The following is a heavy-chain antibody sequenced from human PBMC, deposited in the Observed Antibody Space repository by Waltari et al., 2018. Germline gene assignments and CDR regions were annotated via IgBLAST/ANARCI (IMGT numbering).Heavy chain of an antibody. CDR3: ARSIPRSDF. D-gene: IGHD2-21*01. V-gene: IGHV4-34*02. Sequence: QVQLQQWGAGLLKPSETLSLTCAVYGASLSGYSWSWIRQPPGRGLEWIGEIDQSGTTNYNRSLKSGVTMSVDTAKSQFSLRLSSVTAADTAVYYCARSIPRSDFWGQGALVTVSS. J-gene: IGHJ4*02. CDR2: IDQSGTT. CDR1: GASLSGYS.